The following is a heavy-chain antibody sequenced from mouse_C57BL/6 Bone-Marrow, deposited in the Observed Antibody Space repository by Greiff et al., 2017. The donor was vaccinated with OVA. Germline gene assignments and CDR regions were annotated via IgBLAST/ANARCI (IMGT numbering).Heavy chain of an antibody. J-gene: IGHJ2*01. CDR3: ARWDYGSTSRY. CDR2: IDPGNGNT. V-gene: IGHV14-3*01. D-gene: IGHD1-1*01. CDR1: GFNIKNTY. Sequence: EVQLQQSVAELVRPGASVKLSCTASGFNIKNTYMNWVKQRPEQGLEWIGRIDPGNGNTKYAPKFKGKATITADTSSNTAYLQLSSLTSEDTAIYYCARWDYGSTSRYWGQGTTLTVSS.